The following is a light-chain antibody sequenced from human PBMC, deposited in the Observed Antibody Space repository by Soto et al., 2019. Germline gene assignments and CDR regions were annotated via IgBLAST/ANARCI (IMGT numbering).Light chain of an antibody. CDR2: DAS. Sequence: EIVLTQSPATLSLSPGERATLSCRASQSVSSYLAWYQQKPGQAPRLLIYDASNRATAIPARFSGSGSGTDFTLTISSLEPEDFAVYYCQQRSNWPRGITFGPGTKVDIK. CDR1: QSVSSY. J-gene: IGKJ3*01. V-gene: IGKV3-11*01. CDR3: QQRSNWPRGIT.